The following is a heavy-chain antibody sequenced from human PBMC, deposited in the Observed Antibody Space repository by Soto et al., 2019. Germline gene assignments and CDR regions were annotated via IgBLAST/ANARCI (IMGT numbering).Heavy chain of an antibody. D-gene: IGHD2-8*01. Sequence: GASVKVSCKASGYTFTSYDINWVRQATGQGLEWMGWMNPNSANTGYAQKFQGRVSMTIDTSTTTAYMELRSLTSDDTAVYYCAKNGQPPYYYYGLDVWGQGTKVTVSS. CDR1: GYTFTSYD. CDR2: MNPNSANT. V-gene: IGHV1-8*01. CDR3: AKNGQPPYYYYGLDV. J-gene: IGHJ6*02.